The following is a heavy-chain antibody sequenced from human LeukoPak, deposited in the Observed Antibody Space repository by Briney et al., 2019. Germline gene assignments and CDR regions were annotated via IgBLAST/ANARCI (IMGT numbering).Heavy chain of an antibody. Sequence: ASVKVSCKASGYTFTGYYMHWVRPAPGQGLEWMGWINPNSGGTNYAQKFQGRVTMTRDTSISTAYMELSRLRSDDMAVYYCARGKGGYSYGSFDYWGQGTLVTVSS. CDR1: GYTFTGYY. V-gene: IGHV1-2*02. D-gene: IGHD5-18*01. CDR2: INPNSGGT. CDR3: ARGKGGYSYGSFDY. J-gene: IGHJ4*02.